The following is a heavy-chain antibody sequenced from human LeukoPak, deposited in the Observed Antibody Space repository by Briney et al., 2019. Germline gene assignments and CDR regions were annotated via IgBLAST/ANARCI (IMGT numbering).Heavy chain of an antibody. D-gene: IGHD1-26*01. Sequence: PGGSLRVSCAASGFFFREYNMTWSRQAPGKGLEWISYIISSGSDTNYADSVWGRITVSRDSAENSLHLQMDSLRADDTAVYYCASLGHYHPFYIWGQGTVVTASS. J-gene: IGHJ3*02. CDR3: ASLGHYHPFYI. CDR1: GFFFREYN. V-gene: IGHV3-11*03. CDR2: IISSGSDT.